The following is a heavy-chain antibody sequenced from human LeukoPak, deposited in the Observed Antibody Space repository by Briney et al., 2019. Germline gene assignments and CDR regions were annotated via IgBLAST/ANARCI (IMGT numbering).Heavy chain of an antibody. Sequence: SQTLSLTCAISGDSVSSKSAAWNWIRQPPSRGLEWLGRTYYRSKWYNDYAVSVKGRITINPDTSKNQFSLQLNSVTPEDTAVYYCAREGKALNDAFDFWGQGTMVTVSS. CDR2: TYYRSKWYN. J-gene: IGHJ3*01. CDR3: AREGKALNDAFDF. V-gene: IGHV6-1*01. CDR1: GDSVSSKSAA.